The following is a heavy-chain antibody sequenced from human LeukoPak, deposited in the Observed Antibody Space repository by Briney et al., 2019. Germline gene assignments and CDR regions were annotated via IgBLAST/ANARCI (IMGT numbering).Heavy chain of an antibody. V-gene: IGHV4-30-4*08. CDR2: IYYSGST. CDR3: ARDNESGYYKIGYFDL. J-gene: IGHJ2*01. Sequence: SETLSLTCTVSGGSISSGDYYWSWIRQPPGKGLEWIGYIYYSGSTYYNPSLKSRVTISVDTSKNQFSLKLSSVTAADTAVYYCARDNESGYYKIGYFDLWGRGTLVTVSS. CDR1: GGSISSGDYY. D-gene: IGHD3-3*01.